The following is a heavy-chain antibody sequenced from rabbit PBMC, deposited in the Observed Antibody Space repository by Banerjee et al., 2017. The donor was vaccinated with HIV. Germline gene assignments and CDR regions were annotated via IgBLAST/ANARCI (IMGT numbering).Heavy chain of an antibody. V-gene: IGHV1S45*01. Sequence: QEQLEESGGDLVKPEGSLTLTCTASAFSFNNKYVMCWVRQAPGRGLEWIACINTSSGNTVYSSWAKGPITITKTSSTTVNLQMTSLTAADTATYSCARNIYGDGDRNLWGQGTLVTVS. D-gene: IGHD6-1*01. J-gene: IGHJ3*01. CDR3: ARNIYGDGDRNL. CDR2: INTSSGNT. CDR1: AFSFNNKYV.